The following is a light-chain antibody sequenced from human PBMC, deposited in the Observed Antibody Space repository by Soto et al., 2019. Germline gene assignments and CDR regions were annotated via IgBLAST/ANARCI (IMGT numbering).Light chain of an antibody. CDR1: SSNIGAGYD. J-gene: IGLJ1*01. CDR3: QSYDSTLSASV. Sequence: QAVVTQPPSVSGAPGQRVTISCTGSSSNIGAGYDVHWYQQVPGTVPKLLIYGNSNRPSGVPDRFSASKSGASASLAITGLQAEDEADYYCQSYDSTLSASVFGTGTKLTVL. V-gene: IGLV1-40*01. CDR2: GNS.